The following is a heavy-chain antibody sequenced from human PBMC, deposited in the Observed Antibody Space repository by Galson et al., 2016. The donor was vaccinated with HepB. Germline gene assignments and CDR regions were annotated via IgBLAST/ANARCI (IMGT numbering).Heavy chain of an antibody. CDR3: ARDPGRYQLLYYYAMDV. J-gene: IGHJ6*02. D-gene: IGHD2-2*01. Sequence: SLRLSCAASGFTFSRYSMNWVRQAPGKGLEWVSSISSYSPYIFYADSVKGRFTISRDNAKNSLYLHMNSLRAEDTAVYYCARDPGRYQLLYYYAMDVWGQGTTVTVSS. CDR1: GFTFSRYS. CDR2: ISSYSPYI. V-gene: IGHV3-21*01.